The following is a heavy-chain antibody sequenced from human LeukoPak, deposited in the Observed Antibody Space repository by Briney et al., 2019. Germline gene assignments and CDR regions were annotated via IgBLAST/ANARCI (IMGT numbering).Heavy chain of an antibody. CDR1: GYTFTSYG. J-gene: IGHJ5*02. CDR3: ARAERNDYDILTGYYNNWFDP. CDR2: ISAYNGNT. Sequence: GASVKVSCKASGYTFTSYGISWVRQAPGQGLEWMGWISAYNGNTNYGQKLQGRVTMTTDTSTSTAYMELRSLRSDDTAVYYCARAERNDYDILTGYYNNWFDPWGQGTLVTVSS. V-gene: IGHV1-18*01. D-gene: IGHD3-9*01.